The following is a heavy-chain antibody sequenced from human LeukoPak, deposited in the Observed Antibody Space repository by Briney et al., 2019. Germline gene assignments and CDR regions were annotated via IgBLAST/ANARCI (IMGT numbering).Heavy chain of an antibody. CDR3: AKDGGYYDSSGYSFDY. V-gene: IGHV3-23*01. CDR2: ISGSGGST. Sequence: PGGSLRLSCAASGFTFSSYAMSWVRQAPGKGLEWVSAISGSGGSTYYADSVKGRFTISRDNSKNTLYLQMNSLRVEDTAVYYCAKDGGYYDSSGYSFDYWGQGTLVTVSS. CDR1: GFTFSSYA. D-gene: IGHD3-22*01. J-gene: IGHJ4*02.